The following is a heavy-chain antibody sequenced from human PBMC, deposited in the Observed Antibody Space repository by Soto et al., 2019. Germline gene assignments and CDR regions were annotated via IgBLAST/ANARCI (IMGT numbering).Heavy chain of an antibody. D-gene: IGHD5-18*01. CDR2: ISSSSNTI. V-gene: IGHV3-48*01. Sequence: EVQLVESGGGLVQPGGSLRLSCAASGFTYSSYSMNWVRQAPRKGLEWLSYISSSSNTIFYADSVKGRFTISRDNAKNSLYLQMNSLRAEDTAVYYCARDRKGYSYGNDYWGQGTLVTVSS. J-gene: IGHJ4*02. CDR3: ARDRKGYSYGNDY. CDR1: GFTYSSYS.